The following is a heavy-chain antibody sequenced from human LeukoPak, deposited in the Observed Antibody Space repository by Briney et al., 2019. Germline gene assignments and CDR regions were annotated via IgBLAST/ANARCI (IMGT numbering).Heavy chain of an antibody. Sequence: GGSLRLSCAASGFTFSSYAMHWVRQAPGKGLEWVAVISYDGSNKYYADSVKGRFTISRDNSKNTLYLQMNSLRAEDTAVYYCARDRDYGGNHWGQGTLVTVSS. CDR2: ISYDGSNK. CDR3: ARDRDYGGNH. CDR1: GFTFSSYA. J-gene: IGHJ5*02. D-gene: IGHD4-23*01. V-gene: IGHV3-30*14.